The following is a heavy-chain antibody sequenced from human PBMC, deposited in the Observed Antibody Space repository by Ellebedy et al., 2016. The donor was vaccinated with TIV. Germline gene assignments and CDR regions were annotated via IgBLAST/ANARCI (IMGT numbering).Heavy chain of an antibody. J-gene: IGHJ3*02. Sequence: SGPTLVKPTQTLTLTCTFSGFSLSTGGVGVAWIRQPPGKALEWLALIYWDDDNRYNPSLRSRLTITKDTSKNQVVLTMTNMDPVDTATYFCAHRLRMVRGAIVTSDAFDIWGQGTMVIVSP. CDR2: IYWDDDN. V-gene: IGHV2-5*02. D-gene: IGHD3-10*01. CDR1: GFSLSTGGVG. CDR3: AHRLRMVRGAIVTSDAFDI.